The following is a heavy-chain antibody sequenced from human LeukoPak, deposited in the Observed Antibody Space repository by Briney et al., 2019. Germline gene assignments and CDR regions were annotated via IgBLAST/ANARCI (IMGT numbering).Heavy chain of an antibody. V-gene: IGHV3-23*01. J-gene: IGHJ4*02. CDR1: GFTFSSYA. CDR3: AKGSYCSGGSCFFDY. Sequence: GGSLRLSCAASGFTFSSYALTWVRPAPRKGLEWGSAISGSGGSTYYADSVKGRFTISRDNSKNTLYLQMNSLRAEDTAVYYCAKGSYCSGGSCFFDYWGQGTLVSVSS. CDR2: ISGSGGST. D-gene: IGHD2-15*01.